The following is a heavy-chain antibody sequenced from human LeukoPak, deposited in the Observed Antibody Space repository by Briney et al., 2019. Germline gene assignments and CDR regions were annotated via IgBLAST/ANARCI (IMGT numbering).Heavy chain of an antibody. CDR1: GFTFDDYA. CDR2: ISGDGGST. Sequence: PGGSLRLSCAASGFTFDDYAMHWVRQAPGKGLEWVSLISGDGGSTYYADSVKGRFTISRDNSKNSLYLQMNSLRTEDTALYYCAKDGSPYDFWSGSYDYWGRGTLVIVSS. J-gene: IGHJ4*02. D-gene: IGHD3-3*01. CDR3: AKDGSPYDFWSGSYDY. V-gene: IGHV3-43*02.